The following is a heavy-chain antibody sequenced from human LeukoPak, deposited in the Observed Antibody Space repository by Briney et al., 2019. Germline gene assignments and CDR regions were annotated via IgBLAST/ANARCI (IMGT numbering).Heavy chain of an antibody. CDR2: INTDGSST. CDR3: ARDRGGSGWYYFDY. J-gene: IGHJ4*02. D-gene: IGHD6-19*01. CDR1: GFTFSNYW. V-gene: IGHV3-74*01. Sequence: GGSLRLSCAASGFTFSNYWMHWVRQAPGKGLVWVSRINTDGSSTNYADSVKGRFTISRDNAKNTLYLQMNSLRAEDTAVYYCARDRGGSGWYYFDYWGQGTLVTVSS.